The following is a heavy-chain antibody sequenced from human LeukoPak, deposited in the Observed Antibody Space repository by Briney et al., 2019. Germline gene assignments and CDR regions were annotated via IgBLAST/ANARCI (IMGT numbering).Heavy chain of an antibody. Sequence: SVKVSCKASGGTFTSYAISWVRQAPGQGLEWMGGIIPIFGTANYAQKFQGRVTITTDESTSTAYMELSSLRSEDTAVDYCARGTYCSGGSCYYTFDYWGQGTLVTVSS. CDR1: GGTFTSYA. CDR2: IIPIFGTA. J-gene: IGHJ4*02. D-gene: IGHD2-15*01. V-gene: IGHV1-69*05. CDR3: ARGTYCSGGSCYYTFDY.